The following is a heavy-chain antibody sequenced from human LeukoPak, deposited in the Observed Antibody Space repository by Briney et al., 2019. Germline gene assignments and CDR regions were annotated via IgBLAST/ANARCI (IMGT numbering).Heavy chain of an antibody. D-gene: IGHD2-21*01. CDR2: IDPNSGGT. CDR1: GYTFTGYY. J-gene: IGHJ4*02. CDR3: SMSYSPRYSFDY. V-gene: IGHV1-2*06. Sequence: ASVKVSCKASGYTFTGYYMHWVRQAPGQGLEWMGRIDPNSGGTNYAQKFQGRVTMTRDTSISTAYMELSRLRSDDTAVYYCSMSYSPRYSFDYWGQGTLVTVSS.